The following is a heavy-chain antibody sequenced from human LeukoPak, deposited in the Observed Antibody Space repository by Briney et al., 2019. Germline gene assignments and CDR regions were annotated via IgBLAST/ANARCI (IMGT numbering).Heavy chain of an antibody. CDR2: IYSDGRT. J-gene: IGHJ3*02. Sequence: GGSLRLSCAASGFTVSNKYMTWVRQAPGKGLEWVSLIYSDGRTYYADSVKGRCAISRDNSKNTLYLQMNSLRVEDTAVYYCARGLFLSGYLDAFDIWGQGTVVTVSS. V-gene: IGHV3-53*01. D-gene: IGHD3-22*01. CDR1: GFTVSNKY. CDR3: ARGLFLSGYLDAFDI.